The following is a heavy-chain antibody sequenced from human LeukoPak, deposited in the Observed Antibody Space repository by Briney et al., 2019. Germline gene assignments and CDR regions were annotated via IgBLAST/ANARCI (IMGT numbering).Heavy chain of an antibody. CDR1: GYSFTSYW. CDR2: IYPGDSDT. CDR3: ARLYYDFWSGYYIPPAYYYYYMDV. V-gene: IGHV5-51*01. D-gene: IGHD3-3*01. Sequence: GESLKISCKGSGYSFTSYWIGWVRQMPGKGPEWMGIIYPGDSDTRYSPSFQGQVTISADKSISTAYLQWSSLKASDTAMYYCARLYYDFWSGYYIPPAYYYYYMDVWGKGTTVTVSS. J-gene: IGHJ6*03.